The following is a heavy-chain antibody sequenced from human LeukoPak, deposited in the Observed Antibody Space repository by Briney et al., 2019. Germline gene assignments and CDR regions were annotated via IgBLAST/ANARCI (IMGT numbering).Heavy chain of an antibody. V-gene: IGHV1-18*01. CDR2: ISAYNGNT. CDR3: ARGGLWVGELLSTPHDGFDI. Sequence: ASVKVSCKASGYTFTSYGISWVRQAPGQGLEWMGWISAYNGNTNYAQKLQGRVTMTTDTSTSTAYMELGTLRSDDTAVYYCARGGLWVGELLSTPHDGFDIWGEGTMVTVSS. D-gene: IGHD3-10*01. J-gene: IGHJ3*02. CDR1: GYTFTSYG.